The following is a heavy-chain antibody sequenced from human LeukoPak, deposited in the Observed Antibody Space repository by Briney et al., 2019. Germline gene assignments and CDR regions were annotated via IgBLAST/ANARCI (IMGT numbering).Heavy chain of an antibody. CDR2: ISWNSGSI. CDR3: ARNLPAADY. J-gene: IGHJ4*02. Sequence: PGRSLRLSCAASGFTFDDYAMRWVRQAPGKGLEWVSGISWNSGSIGYADSVKGRFTISRDNAKNSLYLQMNSLRAEDTAVYYCARNLPAADYWGQGTLVTVSS. V-gene: IGHV3-9*01. D-gene: IGHD2-2*01. CDR1: GFTFDDYA.